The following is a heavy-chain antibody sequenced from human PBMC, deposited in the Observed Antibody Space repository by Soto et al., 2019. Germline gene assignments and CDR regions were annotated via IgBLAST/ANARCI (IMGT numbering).Heavy chain of an antibody. CDR3: ARQGSGYDLYFDY. D-gene: IGHD5-12*01. CDR2: IYYSGST. V-gene: IGHV4-59*08. J-gene: IGHJ4*02. Sequence: SETLSLTCTVSGGSISSYYWSWIRQPPGKGLEWIGYIYYSGSTNYNPSLKSRVTISVDTSKNQFSLKLSSVTAADTAVYYCARQGSGYDLYFDYWGQGTLVTVSS. CDR1: GGSISSYY.